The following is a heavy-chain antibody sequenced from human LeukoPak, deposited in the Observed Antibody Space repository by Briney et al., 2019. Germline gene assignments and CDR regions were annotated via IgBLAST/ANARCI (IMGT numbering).Heavy chain of an antibody. Sequence: SETLSLTCTVSGVSISSGDYYWSWIRQPPGKGLEWIGYMYSSGSTYYNPSLKSRATIPVDTSKNQFSLKLSSVTAADTAVYYCARPYYYDSRIDPWGQGTLVTVSS. CDR3: ARPYYYDSRIDP. CDR2: MYSSGST. J-gene: IGHJ5*02. CDR1: GVSISSGDYY. V-gene: IGHV4-30-4*01. D-gene: IGHD3-22*01.